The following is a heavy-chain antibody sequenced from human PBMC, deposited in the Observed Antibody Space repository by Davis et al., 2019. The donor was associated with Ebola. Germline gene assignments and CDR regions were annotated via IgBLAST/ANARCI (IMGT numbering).Heavy chain of an antibody. CDR2: INSDGSST. D-gene: IGHD3-10*01. CDR1: GFTFSSYW. V-gene: IGHV3-74*01. CDR3: EREGVGYYYGSGSYYYYGMDV. J-gene: IGHJ6*02. Sequence: HTWGSLRLSCAASGFTFSSYWMHWVRQAPGKGLVWVSRINSDGSSTSYADSVKGQFTISRDNAKNTLYLQMNSLRAEDTAVYYCEREGVGYYYGSGSYYYYGMDVWGQGTTVTVSS.